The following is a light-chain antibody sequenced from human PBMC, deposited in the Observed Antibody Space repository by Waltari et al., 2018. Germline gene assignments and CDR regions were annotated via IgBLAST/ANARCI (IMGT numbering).Light chain of an antibody. V-gene: IGLV3-10*01. CDR3: YSTDTSGTSRV. Sequence: SYVLTQPPSVSVSLGQTARTTCSGDALAKKYAYWYQQKAGQAPVLVMFEDSKRPSDIPERFSGSSSGTVATLTVSGAQAEDEGDYYCYSTDTSGTSRVFGRGTKLTVL. CDR2: EDS. CDR1: ALAKKY. J-gene: IGLJ2*01.